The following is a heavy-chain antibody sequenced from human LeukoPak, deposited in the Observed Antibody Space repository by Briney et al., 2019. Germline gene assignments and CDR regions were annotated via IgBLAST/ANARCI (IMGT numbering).Heavy chain of an antibody. CDR3: ARAYYGTDCYSRAMDY. J-gene: IGHJ4*02. CDR2: INSEGSST. Sequence: GGSLRLSCAASGFTFSNYWMHWVPEAPGKGPVWVSRINSEGSSTSYADSVKGRFIISRDNAKNTLSLQMNSLRVEDTAVYFCARAYYGTDCYSRAMDYWGQGTLVTVSS. D-gene: IGHD2-21*02. CDR1: GFTFSNYW. V-gene: IGHV3-74*01.